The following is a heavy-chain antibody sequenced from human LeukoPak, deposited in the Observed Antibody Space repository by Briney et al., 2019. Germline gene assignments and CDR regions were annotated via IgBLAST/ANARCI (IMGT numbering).Heavy chain of an antibody. CDR1: GYTFTSYY. J-gene: IGHJ4*02. CDR2: IRPSGST. CDR3: AREGPETYYFDF. Sequence: GASVKVSCKASGYTFTSYYIHWVRQAPGHGLEYMGIIRPSGSTAYAQKFLGRITMTRDTSTSAVHMELSSLRSEDTAVYYCAREGPETYYFDFWGQGTLVTVSS. V-gene: IGHV1-46*01. D-gene: IGHD5-24*01.